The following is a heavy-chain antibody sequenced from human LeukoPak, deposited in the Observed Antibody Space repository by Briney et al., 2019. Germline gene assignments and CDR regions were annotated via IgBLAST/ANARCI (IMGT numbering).Heavy chain of an antibody. CDR1: GYTFTSYD. V-gene: IGHV1-69*05. J-gene: IGHJ6*02. CDR2: IIPIFGTA. CDR3: ARVHYYGSGSYPTNYYYYGMDV. Sequence: SVKVSCKASGYTFTSYDISWVRQAPGQGLEWMGGIIPIFGTANYAQKFQGRVTMTRNTSISTAYMELSSLRSEDTAVYYCARVHYYGSGSYPTNYYYYGMDVWGQGTTVTVSS. D-gene: IGHD3-10*01.